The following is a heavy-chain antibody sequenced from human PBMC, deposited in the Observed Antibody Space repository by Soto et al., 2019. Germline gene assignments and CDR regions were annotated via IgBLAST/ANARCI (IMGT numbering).Heavy chain of an antibody. CDR1: GGSITSGNYH. J-gene: IGHJ4*02. D-gene: IGHD4-17*01. Sequence: QVQLQESGPGLVKPSQTLSLTCTVSGGSITSGNYHWSWIRQPPGKGLEWIGYIYYSGSTYYNPYLMSRVVISVDQSNNQFSLKLNSVTAADTAVYYCAREDGGRGGDYWGQGTLVTVSS. CDR3: AREDGGRGGDY. V-gene: IGHV4-30-4*01. CDR2: IYYSGST.